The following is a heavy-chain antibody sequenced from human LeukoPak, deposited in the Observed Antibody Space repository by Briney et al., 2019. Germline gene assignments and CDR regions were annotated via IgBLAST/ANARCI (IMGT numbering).Heavy chain of an antibody. CDR2: IFPIFGTA. D-gene: IGHD5/OR15-5a*01. J-gene: IGHJ6*03. CDR3: AIGVDGSTYYYYYMDV. CDR1: GYTFTSYG. V-gene: IGHV1-69*13. Sequence: ASDNVPCKPSGYTFTSYGISGVRQAPGQGVTWMGGIFPIFGTANYAQKFHDRVTITADESTRTAYMELSSLRSEDTAVYYCAIGVDGSTYYYYYMDVWGKGTTVTISS.